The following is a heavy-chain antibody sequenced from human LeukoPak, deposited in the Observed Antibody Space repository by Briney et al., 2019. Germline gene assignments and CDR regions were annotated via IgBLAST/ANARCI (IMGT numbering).Heavy chain of an antibody. J-gene: IGHJ4*02. CDR1: GYTFTSYG. CDR3: ASHGHQRTFDY. Sequence: WASVKVSCKASGYTFTSYGISWVRQAPGQGLEWMGWISAYNGNTNYAQKLQCRVTMTTDTSTSTAYMTLRSLRSDDTAVYYCASHGHQRTFDYWGQGTLVTVSS. V-gene: IGHV1-18*01. CDR2: ISAYNGNT.